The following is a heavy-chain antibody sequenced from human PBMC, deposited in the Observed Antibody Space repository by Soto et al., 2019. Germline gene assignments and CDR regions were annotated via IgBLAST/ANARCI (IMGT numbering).Heavy chain of an antibody. J-gene: IGHJ3*01. Sequence: EVHLVESGGGLVQPRRSLRISCAASGFTFSRYAMNWVRQAPGKGLEWVSYISVGGGSIFYSDSVKGRFTISRDDAQXSXXXXXXXXXXXXXXXXXXXXDXXWAFDVWGQGTMVIVSS. V-gene: IGHV3-48*01. CDR1: GFTFSRYA. CDR3: XXDXXWAFDV. CDR2: ISVGGGSI.